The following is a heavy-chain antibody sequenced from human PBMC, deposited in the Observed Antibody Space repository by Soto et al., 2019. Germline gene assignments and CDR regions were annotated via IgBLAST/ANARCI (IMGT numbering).Heavy chain of an antibody. V-gene: IGHV3-23*01. Sequence: GSLRLSCAASGFTFSSYAMSWVRQAPGKGLEWVSAISGSGGSTYYADSVKGRFTISRDNSKNTLYLQMNSLRAEDTAVYYCAKDGVRHLDGKGFDYWGQGTLVTAPQ. CDR3: AKDGVRHLDGKGFDY. CDR1: GFTFSSYA. CDR2: ISGSGGST. D-gene: IGHD2-8*01. J-gene: IGHJ4*02.